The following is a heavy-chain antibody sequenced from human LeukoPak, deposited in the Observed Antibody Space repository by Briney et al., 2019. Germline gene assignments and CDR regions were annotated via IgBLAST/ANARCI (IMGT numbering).Heavy chain of an antibody. J-gene: IGHJ6*03. CDR1: GYTFTSYD. CDR2: MNPNSGNT. D-gene: IGHD3-3*01. V-gene: IGHV1-8*03. Sequence: ASVKVSCKASGYTFTSYDINWVRQATGQGLEGMGLMNPNSGNTGYPHKFKGRATITRNTSISTANMELSSLRSEVRAVDNGAREVVTFVGVVIRRDDSMDVWGKGTTVTVSS. CDR3: AREVVTFVGVVIRRDDSMDV.